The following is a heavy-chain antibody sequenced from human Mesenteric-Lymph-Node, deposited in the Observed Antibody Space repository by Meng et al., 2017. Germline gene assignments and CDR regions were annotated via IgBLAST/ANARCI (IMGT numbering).Heavy chain of an antibody. CDR2: IYYSGNT. CDR1: GGSISSSSYD. D-gene: IGHD3-16*02. J-gene: IGHJ4*02. V-gene: IGHV4-39*01. Sequence: QVRGSGPGQVKPPETLSLTGTVSGGSISSSSYDWGGIRQPPGKGLEWLGGIYYSGNTYYNPSIKSRVTISVDTSKNQFSLKLSSVTAADTAVYYCARKSYDYVWGSYRYPGFDYWGQGTLVTVSS. CDR3: ARKSYDYVWGSYRYPGFDY.